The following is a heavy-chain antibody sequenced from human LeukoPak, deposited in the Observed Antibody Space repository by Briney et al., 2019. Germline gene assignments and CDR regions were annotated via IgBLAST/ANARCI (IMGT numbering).Heavy chain of an antibody. J-gene: IGHJ6*02. CDR2: IGTAGDT. CDR3: ARGGSVVGMDV. Sequence: PGGSLRLSCAASGFTFSSYDMHWVRQATGKGLEWVSAIGTAGDTYYPGSVKGRFTISRENAKNSLYLQMNSLRAGDTAVYYCARGGSVVGMDVWGQGTTVTVSS. V-gene: IGHV3-13*01. D-gene: IGHD3-16*01. CDR1: GFTFSSYD.